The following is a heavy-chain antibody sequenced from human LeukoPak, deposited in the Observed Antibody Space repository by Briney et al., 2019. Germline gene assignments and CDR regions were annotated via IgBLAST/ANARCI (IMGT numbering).Heavy chain of an antibody. CDR2: IYYSGST. Sequence: SETLSLTCTVSGGSISSYYWLWIRQPPGKGLEWIGYIYYSGSTNYNPSLKGRVTISVDTSKNQFSLKLSSVTAADTAVYYCAREEIAAAFDYWGQGTLVTVSS. J-gene: IGHJ4*02. V-gene: IGHV4-59*01. CDR1: GGSISSYY. D-gene: IGHD6-13*01. CDR3: AREEIAAAFDY.